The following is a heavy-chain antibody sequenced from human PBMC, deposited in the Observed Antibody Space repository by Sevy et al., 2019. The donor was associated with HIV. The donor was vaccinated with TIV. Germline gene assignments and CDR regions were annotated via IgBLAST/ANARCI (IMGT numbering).Heavy chain of an antibody. CDR2: LSYDDSDE. CDR3: AKDDLGSIDY. Sequence: GGSLRLSCAASGFIFSTSPMHWVRQAPGKGLECVAILSYDDSDENYADSVKGRFTISRDNSKNTLYSQMNSLRTEDTAVYYCAKDDLGSIDYWGQGTLVTVSS. V-gene: IGHV3-30-3*02. D-gene: IGHD3-10*01. J-gene: IGHJ4*02. CDR1: GFIFSTSP.